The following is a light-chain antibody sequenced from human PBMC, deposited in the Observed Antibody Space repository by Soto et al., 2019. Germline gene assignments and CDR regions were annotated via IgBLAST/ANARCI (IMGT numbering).Light chain of an antibody. Sequence: QSALTQPASVSGSAGQSITISCSGTMRDVGAYNLVSWYQQHPGTAPKLIIYEVRNRPSGISSRFSGPRSGNTASLTISGLQPEDEGDYYCSAYTARSTLVFGGGTKLTVL. CDR1: MRDVGAYNL. J-gene: IGLJ3*02. CDR3: SAYTARSTLV. V-gene: IGLV2-14*01. CDR2: EVR.